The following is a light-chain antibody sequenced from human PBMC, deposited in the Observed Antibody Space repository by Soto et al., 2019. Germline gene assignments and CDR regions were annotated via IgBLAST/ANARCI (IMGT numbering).Light chain of an antibody. CDR1: SGHSNYA. V-gene: IGLV4-69*01. CDR2: LNSDGSH. Sequence: QSVLTQSPSASASLGASVKLTCTLSSGHSNYAIAWHQRQPEQGPRYLMKLNSDGSHSKGDGIPDRFSGSSSGTESYLTISSLQSEDEADYYCQTWGTGIQVFGGGTQLTVL. J-gene: IGLJ2*01. CDR3: QTWGTGIQV.